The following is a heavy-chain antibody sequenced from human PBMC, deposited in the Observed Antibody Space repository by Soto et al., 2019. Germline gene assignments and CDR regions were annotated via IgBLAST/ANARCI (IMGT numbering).Heavy chain of an antibody. CDR1: GFTVSSNY. D-gene: IGHD2-15*01. CDR2: IYSGGST. Sequence: GGSLRLSCAASGFTVSSNYMSWVRQAPGKGLEWVSVIYSGGSTYYADSVKGRFTISRDNSKNTLYLQMNSLRAEDTAVYYCARWSRRLGNYFDYWGQGTLVTVSS. CDR3: ARWSRRLGNYFDY. V-gene: IGHV3-66*01. J-gene: IGHJ4*02.